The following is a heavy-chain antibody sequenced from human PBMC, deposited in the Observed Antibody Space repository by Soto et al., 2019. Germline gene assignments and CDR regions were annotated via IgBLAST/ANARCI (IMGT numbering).Heavy chain of an antibody. CDR1: GFTFSSYA. Sequence: QVQLVEAGGGVVQPGRSLRLSCAASGFTFSSYAMHWVRQAPGKGLEWVAVISYDGSNKYYADSVKGRFTISRDNSKKTLYLQMNSLRAEDTSVYYCARDDYGDYGYFDYWGQGTLVTVSS. J-gene: IGHJ4*02. CDR3: ARDDYGDYGYFDY. D-gene: IGHD4-17*01. V-gene: IGHV3-30-3*01. CDR2: ISYDGSNK.